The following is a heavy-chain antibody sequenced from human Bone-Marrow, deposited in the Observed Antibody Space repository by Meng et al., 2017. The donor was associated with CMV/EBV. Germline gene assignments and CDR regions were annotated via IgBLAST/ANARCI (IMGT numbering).Heavy chain of an antibody. CDR2: INPNSGGT. J-gene: IGHJ5*02. CDR1: GYTFTGYY. D-gene: IGHD3-9*01. CDR3: ARDLYDILSGYSSTRVWFDP. V-gene: IGHV1-2*02. Sequence: ASVKVSCKASGYTFTGYYIHWVRQAPGQGLEWMGWINPNSGGTNYAQKFQGRVTMTRDTSISTAYMELSRLRSEDTAVYYCARDLYDILSGYSSTRVWFDPWGQGTLVTVSS.